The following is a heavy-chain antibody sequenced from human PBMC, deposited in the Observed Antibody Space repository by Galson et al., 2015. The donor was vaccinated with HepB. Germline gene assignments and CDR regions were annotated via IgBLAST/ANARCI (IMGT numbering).Heavy chain of an antibody. CDR3: ARSVDFDWTSYYYYGMDV. CDR2: ISSSSSTI. CDR1: GFTFSSYS. Sequence: SLRLSCAASGFTFSSYSMNWVRQAPGKGLEWVSYISSSSSTIYYADSVKGRFTISRDNAKNSLYLQMNSLRAEDTAVYYCARSVDFDWTSYYYYGMDVWGQGTTVTVSS. V-gene: IGHV3-48*01. D-gene: IGHD3-9*01. J-gene: IGHJ6*02.